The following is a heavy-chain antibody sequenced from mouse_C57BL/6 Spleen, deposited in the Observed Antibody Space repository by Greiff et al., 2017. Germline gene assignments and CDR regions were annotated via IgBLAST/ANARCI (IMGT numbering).Heavy chain of an antibody. CDR1: GYSITSGYY. V-gene: IGHV3-6*01. CDR2: ISYDGIN. D-gene: IGHD1-1*01. Sequence: ELGPGLVKPSQPLSLTCSVTGYSITSGYYWNWIRQFPGNKLEWLGYISYDGINNYNPSLKNRISTTRKPSKKHFFQKLSSVTTEDTATYYCARNYGYFDDWGQGTTLTVSS. CDR3: ARNYGYFDD. J-gene: IGHJ2*01.